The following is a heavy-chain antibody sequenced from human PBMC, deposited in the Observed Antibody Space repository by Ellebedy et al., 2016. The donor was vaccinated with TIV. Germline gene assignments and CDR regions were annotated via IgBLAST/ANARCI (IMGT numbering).Heavy chain of an antibody. CDR3: ARDRAAYVDY. CDR1: GFTFSSYA. J-gene: IGHJ4*02. CDR2: ISSSSSYT. V-gene: IGHV3-11*05. Sequence: GESLKISXAASGFTFSSYAMSWVRQAPGKGLEWVSYISSSSSYTNYADSVKGRFTISRDNAKNSLYLQMNSLRAEDTAVYYCARDRAAYVDYWGQGTLVTVSS. D-gene: IGHD2-15*01.